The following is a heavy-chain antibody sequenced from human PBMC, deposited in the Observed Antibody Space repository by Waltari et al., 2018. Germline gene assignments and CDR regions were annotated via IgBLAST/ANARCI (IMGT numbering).Heavy chain of an antibody. CDR1: GFTFDDYA. CDR2: ISWNSGSI. V-gene: IGHV3-9*01. J-gene: IGHJ3*02. Sequence: EVQLVESGGGLVQPGRSLRLSCAASGFTFDDYAMHWVRQAPGKGLEWVSGISWNSGSIGYADSVKGRFTISRDNAKNSLYLQMNSLRAEDTALYYCAKMLGKADDAFDIWGQGTMVTVSS. CDR3: AKMLGKADDAFDI. D-gene: IGHD3-10*02.